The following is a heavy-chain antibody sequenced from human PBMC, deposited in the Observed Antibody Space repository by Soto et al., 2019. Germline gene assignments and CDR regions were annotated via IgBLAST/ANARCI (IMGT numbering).Heavy chain of an antibody. J-gene: IGHJ4*02. CDR3: AHRRAYCRGGSCYYHDNFEY. D-gene: IGHD2-15*01. CDR2: IYWDDDK. V-gene: IGHV2-5*02. CDR1: GFSLSTSGVG. Sequence: QITLKESGPPLVKPTQTLTLTCTFSGFSLSTSGVGVGWIRQPPGKALEWLALIYWDDDKRYSPSLKSRLTITKDTSKNQGVLTMTTMDPVDTATYYCAHRRAYCRGGSCYYHDNFEYWGQGTLVTVSS.